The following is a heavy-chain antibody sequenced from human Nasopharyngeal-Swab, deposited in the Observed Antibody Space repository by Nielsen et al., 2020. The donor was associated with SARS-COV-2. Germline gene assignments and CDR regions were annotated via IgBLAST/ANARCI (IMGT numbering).Heavy chain of an antibody. CDR1: GFTFSSYS. CDR3: ARVGVFTAYSDYEEDYYYYMDV. Sequence: GGSLRLSCAASGFTFSSYSMNWVRQAPGKGLEWVSSISSSSSYIYYADSVKGRFTISRDNAKNSLYLQMNSLRAEDTAVYYCARVGVFTAYSDYEEDYYYYMDVWGKGTTVTVSS. V-gene: IGHV3-21*01. CDR2: ISSSSSYI. D-gene: IGHD4-11*01. J-gene: IGHJ6*03.